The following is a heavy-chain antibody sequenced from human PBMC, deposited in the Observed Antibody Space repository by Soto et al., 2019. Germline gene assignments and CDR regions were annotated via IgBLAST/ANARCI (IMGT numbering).Heavy chain of an antibody. V-gene: IGHV3-30-3*01. J-gene: IGHJ3*02. CDR1: GFTFSSYA. D-gene: IGHD2-21*02. CDR2: ISYDGSNK. CDR3: TVTRDAFDI. Sequence: QVQLVESGGGVDQPGRSLRLSCAASGFTFSSYAMHWVRQAPGKGLEWVAVISYDGSNKYYADSVKGRFTISRDNSKNTLYLQMNSLRAEDTAVYYSTVTRDAFDIWGQGTMVTVSS.